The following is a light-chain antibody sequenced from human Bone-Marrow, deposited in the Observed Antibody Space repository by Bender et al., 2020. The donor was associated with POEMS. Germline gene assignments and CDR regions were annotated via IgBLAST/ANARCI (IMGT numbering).Light chain of an antibody. V-gene: IGLV2-11*01. CDR1: SSDVGNYKY. Sequence: QSALTKPRSVSGSPGQSVTISCTGTSSDVGNYKYVSWYQQHPGKAPKLMIYDVSKRPSGVPDRFSGSKSGNTASLTISGLQAEDEADYYCCSYAGRVTWVFGGGTKLTVL. J-gene: IGLJ3*02. CDR3: CSYAGRVTWV. CDR2: DVS.